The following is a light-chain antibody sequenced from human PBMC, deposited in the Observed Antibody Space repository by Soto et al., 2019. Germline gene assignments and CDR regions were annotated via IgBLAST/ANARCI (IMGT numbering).Light chain of an antibody. CDR1: QSFSSSY. J-gene: IGKJ3*01. V-gene: IGKV3-20*01. CDR3: QQYGSSPLT. Sequence: EIVLTQSPGTLSLSPGERATLSYRASQSFSSSYLAWYQQKPGQAPRLLIYGASSRATGIPDRFSGSGSATDFTLTISRLEPEDFAVDYFQQYGSSPLTFGPGTKVDI. CDR2: GAS.